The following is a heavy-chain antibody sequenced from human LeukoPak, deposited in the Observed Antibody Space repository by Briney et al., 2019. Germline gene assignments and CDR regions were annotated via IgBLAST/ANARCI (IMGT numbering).Heavy chain of an antibody. CDR1: GGSFSGYY. CDR2: INHSGST. CDR3: ARAKVSSSWYARFYYYYGMDV. Sequence: SETLSLTCAVYGGSFSGYYWNWIRQPPGKGLEWIGEINHSGSTNYNPSLKSRVTISADTSKNQFSLKLSSVTAADTAVYYCARAKVSSSWYARFYYYYGMDVWGQGTTVTVSS. D-gene: IGHD6-13*01. V-gene: IGHV4-34*01. J-gene: IGHJ6*02.